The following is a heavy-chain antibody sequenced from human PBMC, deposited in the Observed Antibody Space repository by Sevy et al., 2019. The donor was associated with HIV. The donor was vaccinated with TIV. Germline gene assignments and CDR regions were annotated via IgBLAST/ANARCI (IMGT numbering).Heavy chain of an antibody. J-gene: IGHJ4*02. V-gene: IGHV3-23*01. D-gene: IGHD2-8*01. CDR1: GFDFSIYS. Sequence: GGSLRLSCAASGFDFSIYSMSWVRLAPGKGLEWVSTISFGCGKINYADSVKGRFTISRDNSKSSVYLQMNNMRVEDTAVCYCAREGCTKPHDYWGQGTLVTVSS. CDR3: AREGCTKPHDY. CDR2: ISFGCGKI.